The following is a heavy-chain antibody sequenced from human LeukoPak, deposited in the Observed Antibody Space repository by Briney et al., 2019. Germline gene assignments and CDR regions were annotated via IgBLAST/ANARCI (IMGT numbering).Heavy chain of an antibody. D-gene: IGHD1-20*01. CDR1: GFTFSSYA. Sequence: PGGSLRLSCAASGFTFSSYAMHWVRQAPGKGLEWVAVISYDGSNKYYADSVKGRFTISRDNSKNTLYLQMNSLRAEDTAVYYCARYGYNYAFDIWGQGTMVTVSS. J-gene: IGHJ3*02. V-gene: IGHV3-30-3*01. CDR2: ISYDGSNK. CDR3: ARYGYNYAFDI.